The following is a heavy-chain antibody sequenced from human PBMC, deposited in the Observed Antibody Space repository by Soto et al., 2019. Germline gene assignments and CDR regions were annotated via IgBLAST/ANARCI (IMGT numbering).Heavy chain of an antibody. J-gene: IGHJ4*02. V-gene: IGHV1-18*01. D-gene: IGHD6-19*01. Sequence: QVQLVQSGAEVKEPGASVTVSCKTSGYTFTSYGISWLRQAPGQGLEWMGWISAYNGNTNYTQKVQGRVTMTTDTSTSTAYMELRSLRSDDTAVYYCARESGYSSGWYPDYWGQGTLVTVSS. CDR2: ISAYNGNT. CDR3: ARESGYSSGWYPDY. CDR1: GYTFTSYG.